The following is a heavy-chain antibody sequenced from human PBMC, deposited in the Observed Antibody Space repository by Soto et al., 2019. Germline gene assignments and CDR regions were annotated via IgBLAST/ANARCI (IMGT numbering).Heavy chain of an antibody. J-gene: IGHJ6*02. V-gene: IGHV1-69*04. Sequence: ASVKVSCKASGGTFSSYAISWVRQAPGQGLEWMGRIIPILGIANYAQKFQGRVTITADKSTSTAYMELSSLRSEDTAVYYCARDGGYSYGYRSGYYYYYGMDVWGQGTTATVSS. CDR1: GGTFSSYA. CDR2: IIPILGIA. CDR3: ARDGGYSYGYRSGYYYYYGMDV. D-gene: IGHD5-18*01.